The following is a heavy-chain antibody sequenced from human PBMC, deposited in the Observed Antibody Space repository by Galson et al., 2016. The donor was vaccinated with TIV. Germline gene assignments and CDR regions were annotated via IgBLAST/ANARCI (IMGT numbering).Heavy chain of an antibody. CDR3: ARRDAAGTYAFDV. CDR2: IYPGDSDT. J-gene: IGHJ3*01. V-gene: IGHV5-51*01. CDR1: GYSFTNFW. Sequence: QSGAEVKKPGESLKISCKASGYSFTNFWIGWVRQMPGKGLEWMGIIYPGDSDTRYGPAFQGQVTISVDTSISTAYLQWGSLRASDTAIYYCARRDAAGTYAFDVWGQGTMVAVSS. D-gene: IGHD3-10*01.